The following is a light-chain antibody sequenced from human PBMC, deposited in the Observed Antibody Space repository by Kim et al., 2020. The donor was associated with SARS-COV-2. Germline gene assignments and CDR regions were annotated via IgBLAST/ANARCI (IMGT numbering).Light chain of an antibody. Sequence: LGQTIRITCPGDSLRIYSATWHQQKPGQAPSLLIYDKTHRPSGIPDRFSGSSSGNTASLTITEAQAEDEADYYCGSRASNAEHQWVFGGGTQLTVL. CDR1: SLRIYS. CDR3: GSRASNAEHQWV. J-gene: IGLJ3*02. CDR2: DKT. V-gene: IGLV3-19*01.